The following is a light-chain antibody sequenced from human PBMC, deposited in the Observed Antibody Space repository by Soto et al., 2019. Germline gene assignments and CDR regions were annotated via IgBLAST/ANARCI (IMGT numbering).Light chain of an antibody. CDR1: QGIRND. V-gene: IGKV1-6*01. J-gene: IGKJ4*01. CDR3: LQDYNYPLT. CDR2: AAS. Sequence: IHMPQSPSSLSASVGDRFTITCRASQGIRNDLGWYQQKPGKAPKLLIYAASSLQSGVPSRFSGSGSGTDFTLTISSLQPEDFATYYCLQDYNYPLTFGGGTKVDIK.